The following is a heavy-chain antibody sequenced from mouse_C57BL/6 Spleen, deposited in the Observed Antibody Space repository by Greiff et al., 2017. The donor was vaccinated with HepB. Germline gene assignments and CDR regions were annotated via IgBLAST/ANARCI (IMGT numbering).Heavy chain of an antibody. D-gene: IGHD1-1*01. CDR1: GYAFSSSW. J-gene: IGHJ2*01. Sequence: VQLQESGPELVKPGASVKISCKASGYAFSSSWMNWVKQRPGKGLEWIGRIYPGDGDTNYNGKFKGKATLTADKSSSTAYMQLSSLTSEDSAVYFCARPYYYGSSYGYFDDWGQGTTLTVSS. CDR2: IYPGDGDT. V-gene: IGHV1-82*01. CDR3: ARPYYYGSSYGYFDD.